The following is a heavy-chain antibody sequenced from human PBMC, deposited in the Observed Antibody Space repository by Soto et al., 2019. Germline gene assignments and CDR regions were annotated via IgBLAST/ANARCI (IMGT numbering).Heavy chain of an antibody. D-gene: IGHD5-18*01. CDR3: AREGIVDTALVESDY. Sequence: QVQLQESGPGLVKPSQTLSLTCTVSGGSISSGDYYWSWIRQPPGKGLEWIGYIYYSGSTYYNPSLKRRVTISVDTSKNQFPLKLSSVTAADTAVYYGAREGIVDTALVESDYWGQGTLVTVSS. J-gene: IGHJ4*02. V-gene: IGHV4-30-4*01. CDR2: IYYSGST. CDR1: GGSISSGDYY.